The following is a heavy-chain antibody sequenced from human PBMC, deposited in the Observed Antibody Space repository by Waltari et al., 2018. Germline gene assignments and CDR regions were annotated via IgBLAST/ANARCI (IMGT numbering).Heavy chain of an antibody. CDR1: GGSLSMHY. CDR2: IYYSGST. D-gene: IGHD6-19*01. CDR3: ARERGGIAVAAGVAFDS. Sequence: QVQLQESGPGLVKPSETLSLPCTVSGGSLSMHYWIWIRPPPGKGLEWIGYIYYSGSTNYNPSLKSRVTISVDTSKNQFSLKLSSVTAADTAVYYCARERGGIAVAAGVAFDSWGQGTMVTVSS. J-gene: IGHJ3*02. V-gene: IGHV4-59*11.